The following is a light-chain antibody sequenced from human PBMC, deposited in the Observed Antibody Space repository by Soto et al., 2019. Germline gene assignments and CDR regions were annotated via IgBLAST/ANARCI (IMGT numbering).Light chain of an antibody. J-gene: IGKJ1*01. Sequence: DIQLTQSPPFLSASVGDRVTITCRASQGMGSYLGWYQQKPGKAPKLLIYAASTLQSGVPSRFSGSGSGTEFTLTSSSLQPEDFATYYCQQVNTSPWTFGQGTKVEIK. CDR3: QQVNTSPWT. CDR2: AAS. CDR1: QGMGSY. V-gene: IGKV1-9*01.